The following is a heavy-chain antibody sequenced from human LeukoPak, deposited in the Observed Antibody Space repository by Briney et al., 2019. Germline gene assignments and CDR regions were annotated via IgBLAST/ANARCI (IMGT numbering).Heavy chain of an antibody. J-gene: IGHJ4*02. Sequence: SETLSLTCTVSGGSVSSYYWSWIRQPAGKGLEWIGRIYSSGSTNYNSSLESRVTISVDESKNRFSLRLRSMTAADTAVYFCARGGGRAALDYWLQGTLVTVSS. CDR1: GGSVSSYY. V-gene: IGHV4-4*07. CDR2: IYSSGST. D-gene: IGHD1-26*01. CDR3: ARGGGRAALDY.